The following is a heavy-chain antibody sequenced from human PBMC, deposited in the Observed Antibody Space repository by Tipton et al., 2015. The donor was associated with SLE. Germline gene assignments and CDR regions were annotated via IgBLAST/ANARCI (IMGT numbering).Heavy chain of an antibody. D-gene: IGHD6-19*01. V-gene: IGHV4-39*07. Sequence: TLSLTCTVSGASISSGYYYWGWIRQPPGKGLEWIGSFYSTGSIYYNPSLKSRVTISVDTSKNQFSLKMRSVTAADTAVYYCASELLRDYFSAWGPDYWGQGTLVTVSA. CDR1: GASISSGYYY. CDR2: FYSTGSI. CDR3: ASELLRDYFSAWGPDY. J-gene: IGHJ4*02.